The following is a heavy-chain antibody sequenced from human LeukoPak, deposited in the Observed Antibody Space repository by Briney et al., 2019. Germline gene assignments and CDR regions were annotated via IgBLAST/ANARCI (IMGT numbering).Heavy chain of an antibody. CDR3: ARGGGVDILTGFQY. J-gene: IGHJ4*02. CDR1: GGTFTNYA. V-gene: IGHV1-69*04. CDR2: IIPILDVT. D-gene: IGHD3-9*01. Sequence: ASVKVSCTASGGTFTNYAINWVRQVPGQGLEWMGRIIPILDVTNYAQKFQGRVTITADQSTSTAYMELSSLRSEDTAVYYCARGGGVDILTGFQYWGQGTLVTVSS.